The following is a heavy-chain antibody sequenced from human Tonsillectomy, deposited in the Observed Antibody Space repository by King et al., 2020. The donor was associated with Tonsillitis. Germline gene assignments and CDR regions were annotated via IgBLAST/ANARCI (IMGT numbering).Heavy chain of an antibody. CDR3: TTDTADY. D-gene: IGHD5-18*01. V-gene: IGHV3-15*01. Sequence: DVQLVESGGGLVKPGGSLRLSCAASGFTFSNAWMSWVRQAPGKGLEWVGRIKNKTDSGTTDYAYPVKGRFTISSDDSKNTLYLQINSLKTEDTAVYYCTTDTADYWGQGTLVTVSS. CDR1: GFTFSNAW. J-gene: IGHJ4*02. CDR2: IKNKTDSGTT.